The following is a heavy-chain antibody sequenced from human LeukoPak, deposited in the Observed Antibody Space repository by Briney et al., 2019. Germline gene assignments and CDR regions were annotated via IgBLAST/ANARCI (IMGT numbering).Heavy chain of an antibody. V-gene: IGHV4-59*01. CDR1: GGSISSYC. J-gene: IGHJ3*02. Sequence: SETLSLTCTVSGGSISSYCWSWIRQPPGKGLEWIGYIYYSGSTNYNPSLKSRVTISVDTSKNQFSLKLSSVTAADTAVYYCARSRYSYAHLDALDIWGQGTMVTVSS. D-gene: IGHD5-18*01. CDR2: IYYSGST. CDR3: ARSRYSYAHLDALDI.